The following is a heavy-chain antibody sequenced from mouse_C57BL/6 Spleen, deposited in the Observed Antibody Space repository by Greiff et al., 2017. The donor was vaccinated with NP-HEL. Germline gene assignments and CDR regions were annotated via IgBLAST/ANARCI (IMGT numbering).Heavy chain of an antibody. J-gene: IGHJ3*01. CDR2: IDPETGGT. Sequence: QVQLQQSGAELVRPGASVTLSCKASGYTFTDYEMHWVKQTPVHGLEWIGAIDPETGGTAYNQKFMGKAILTADKSSSTAYMELRSLTSEDSAVYYCTIGYDYDGFAYWGQGTLVTVSA. CDR1: GYTFTDYE. D-gene: IGHD2-4*01. CDR3: TIGYDYDGFAY. V-gene: IGHV1-15*01.